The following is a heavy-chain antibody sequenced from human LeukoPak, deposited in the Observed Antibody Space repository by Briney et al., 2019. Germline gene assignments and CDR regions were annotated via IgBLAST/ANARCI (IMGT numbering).Heavy chain of an antibody. J-gene: IGHJ4*02. CDR2: INPNSGGT. D-gene: IGHD1-26*01. CDR1: GYTFTGYY. CDR3: ARDVRGSSIYYFDY. V-gene: IGHV1-2*02. Sequence: ASVKVSCKASGYTFTGYYMHWVRQAPGQGLEWMGWINPNSGGTNYAQKLQGRVTVTRDTSISTAYMELSRLRSDDTAVYYCARDVRGSSIYYFDYWGQGTLVTVSS.